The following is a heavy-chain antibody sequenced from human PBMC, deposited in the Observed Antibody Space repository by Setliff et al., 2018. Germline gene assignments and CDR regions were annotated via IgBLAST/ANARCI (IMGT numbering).Heavy chain of an antibody. Sequence: SETLSLTCSVSGGSISSHYWSWIRQPPGKGLEWIGYISYSGSTNYNPSLKSRVTISVDTSKNQFSLKVNSVTAADTAVYYCTTGSVCVGDCYSGRLNYWGQGTLVTVSS. CDR3: TTGSVCVGDCYSGRLNY. CDR1: GGSISSHY. V-gene: IGHV4-59*11. J-gene: IGHJ4*02. CDR2: ISYSGST. D-gene: IGHD2-21*02.